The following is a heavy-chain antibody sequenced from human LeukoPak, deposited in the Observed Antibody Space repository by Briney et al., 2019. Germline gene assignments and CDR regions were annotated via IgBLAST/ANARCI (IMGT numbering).Heavy chain of an antibody. CDR2: IYSGGGT. CDR3: ARDARGAAAADDAFDI. CDR1: GFDVSSNY. Sequence: GGSLRLSCAASGFDVSSNYMSWVRQAPEKGLEWVSFIYSGGGTYYADSVKGRFTISRDSSKNTLHLQMNSLRAEDTAVYYCARDARGAAAADDAFDIWGQGTMVTVSS. J-gene: IGHJ3*02. V-gene: IGHV3-53*01. D-gene: IGHD6-13*01.